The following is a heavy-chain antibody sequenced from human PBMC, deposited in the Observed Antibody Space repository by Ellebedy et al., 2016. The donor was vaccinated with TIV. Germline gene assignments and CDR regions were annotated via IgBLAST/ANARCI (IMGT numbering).Heavy chain of an antibody. D-gene: IGHD6-13*01. CDR3: ARDRAPGGAAGPNPPTS. Sequence: AASVKVSCKASGYTFTGYYMHWVRQAPGQGLEWMGWINPNSGGTNYAQKFQGRVTMTRDTSISTAYMELSRLRSDDTAVYYCARDRAPGGAAGPNPPTSWGQGTLVTVSS. CDR1: GYTFTGYY. J-gene: IGHJ4*02. CDR2: INPNSGGT. V-gene: IGHV1-2*02.